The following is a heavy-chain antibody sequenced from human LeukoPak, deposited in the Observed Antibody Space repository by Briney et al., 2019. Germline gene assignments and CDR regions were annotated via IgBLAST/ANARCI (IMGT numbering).Heavy chain of an antibody. Sequence: GGSLRVSCAASGFTFSNSYMSWVRQAPGKGLEWVANIGYDGSQKNYVDSVKGRFTISRDNARDSLYLQINSVRPEDTAVYYCARDSQWSLPGAAAAHYYYYYYMDVWGKGTTVTVSS. CDR2: IGYDGSQK. V-gene: IGHV3-7*01. CDR3: ARDSQWSLPGAAAAHYYYYYYMDV. D-gene: IGHD6-13*01. CDR1: GFTFSNSY. J-gene: IGHJ6*03.